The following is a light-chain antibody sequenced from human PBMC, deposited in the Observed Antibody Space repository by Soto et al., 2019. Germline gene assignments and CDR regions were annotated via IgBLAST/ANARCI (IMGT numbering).Light chain of an antibody. J-gene: IGKJ4*01. V-gene: IGKV1-39*01. CDR1: QSISSY. CDR2: AAS. Sequence: DIQMTQSPSSLSASVGDRVTITCRASQSISSYLNWYQQKPGKAPKLLIYAASSLQSGVPSRFSGSGSGTDFTLTISRLEPEDFAVYYCHQFSSYPLTFGGGTKVDIK. CDR3: HQFSSYPLT.